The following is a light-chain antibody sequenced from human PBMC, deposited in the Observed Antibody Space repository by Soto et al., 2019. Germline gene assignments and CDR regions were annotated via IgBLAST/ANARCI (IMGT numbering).Light chain of an antibody. CDR1: QGISSY. J-gene: IGKJ5*01. CDR3: QQLDSFPIT. CDR2: ASS. V-gene: IGKV1-9*01. Sequence: DIQMTQSPSTLSASVGDRVTITCRASQGISSYLAWYQQKPGEVPKLLIYASSTLESGVPSRFSGSGSGTDFTLTISGLQTEDFATYFCQQLDSFPITFGQGTRLEIK.